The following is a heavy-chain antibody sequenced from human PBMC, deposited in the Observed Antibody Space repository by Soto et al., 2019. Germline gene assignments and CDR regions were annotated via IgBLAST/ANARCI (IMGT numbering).Heavy chain of an antibody. CDR3: ACSVATITPRYYYYGMDV. CDR2: INPNSGGT. J-gene: IGHJ6*02. V-gene: IGHV1-2*04. D-gene: IGHD5-12*01. Sequence: ASVKVSCKASGYTFTGYYMHWVRQAPGQGLEWMGWINPNSGGTNYAQKFQGWVTMTRDTSISTAYMELSRLRSDDTAVYYCACSVATITPRYYYYGMDVWGQGTTVTVSS. CDR1: GYTFTGYY.